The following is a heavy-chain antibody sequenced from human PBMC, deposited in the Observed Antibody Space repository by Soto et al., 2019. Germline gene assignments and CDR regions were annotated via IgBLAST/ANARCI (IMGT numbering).Heavy chain of an antibody. Sequence: SETLSLTCTVSGGSISSSSYYWGWIHQPPGKGLEWIGSIYYSGSTHYNPSLKSRVTISVDTSKNQFSLKLSSVTAADTAVYYRARLYSISSNEWERLNTWGLGTLITVSS. CDR2: IYYSGST. D-gene: IGHD6-13*01. CDR1: GGSISSSSYY. CDR3: ARLYSISSNEWERLNT. J-gene: IGHJ5*02. V-gene: IGHV4-39*01.